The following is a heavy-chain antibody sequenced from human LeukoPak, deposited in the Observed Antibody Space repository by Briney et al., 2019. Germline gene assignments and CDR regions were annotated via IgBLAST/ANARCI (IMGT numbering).Heavy chain of an antibody. J-gene: IGHJ4*02. CDR1: GGSISSSSKY. CDR3: ARHLGMSTLDY. Sequence: SETLSLTCTVSGGSISSSSKYWGWLRQSPGKGLEWIGNFFYSGSTYCNPSLKSRVTISVDTSKNQFSLNLRSVTAADTAVYYCARHLGMSTLDYWGQGTLVTVSS. CDR2: FFYSGST. V-gene: IGHV4-39*01. D-gene: IGHD5/OR15-5a*01.